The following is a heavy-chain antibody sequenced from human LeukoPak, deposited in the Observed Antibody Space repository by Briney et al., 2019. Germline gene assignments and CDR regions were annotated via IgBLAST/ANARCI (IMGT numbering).Heavy chain of an antibody. Sequence: GESLKISCKGSGYSFTSYWIGWVRQMPGKGLEWMGIIYPGDSDTRYSPSFQGQVTISADKSISTAYLQWSSLKASDTAVYYCARHPPPLPYYMDVWGKGTTVTVSS. J-gene: IGHJ6*03. D-gene: IGHD1-26*01. V-gene: IGHV5-51*01. CDR2: IYPGDSDT. CDR3: ARHPPPLPYYMDV. CDR1: GYSFTSYW.